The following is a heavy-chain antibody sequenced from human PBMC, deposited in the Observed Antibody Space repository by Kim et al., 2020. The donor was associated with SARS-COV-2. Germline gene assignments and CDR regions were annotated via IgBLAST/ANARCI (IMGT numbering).Heavy chain of an antibody. V-gene: IGHV5-51*01. J-gene: IGHJ4*02. Sequence: GDSDPRYSPSFQGQVNISVDKSISTAYLQWSSLKASDTAMYYCARRTLDYWGQGTLVTVSS. CDR2: GDSDP. CDR3: ARRTLDY.